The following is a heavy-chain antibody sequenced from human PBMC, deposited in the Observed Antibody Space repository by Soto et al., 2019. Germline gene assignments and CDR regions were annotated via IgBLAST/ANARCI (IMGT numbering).Heavy chain of an antibody. CDR1: GHTFTNDY. J-gene: IGHJ6*02. CDR3: ASMDYSYYYGMDV. D-gene: IGHD3-10*01. CDR2: ISPSGDGP. V-gene: IGHV1-46*01. Sequence: GASVKVSCKASGHTFTNDYMHWVRQAPGQGLEWMGVISPSGDGPTFAQKFQGRVTMTRDTSTSTVYMELSSLRFEDTAVYYCASMDYSYYYGMDVWGQGIMVTVSS.